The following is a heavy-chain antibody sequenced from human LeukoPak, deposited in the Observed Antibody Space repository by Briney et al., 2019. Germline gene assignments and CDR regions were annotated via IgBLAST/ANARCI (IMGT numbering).Heavy chain of an antibody. CDR3: ARDQYDTWSRRGNFDS. Sequence: GESLRLSCAASGFTFSSFAMNWVRQAPGKGLEWVANIKLDGSEKNYVDSVKGRFTISRDNTKNSLYLQMNSLRAEDTAVFYCARDQYDTWSRRGNFDSWGQGTLVIVSS. CDR1: GFTFSSFA. D-gene: IGHD3-3*01. J-gene: IGHJ4*02. CDR2: IKLDGSEK. V-gene: IGHV3-7*03.